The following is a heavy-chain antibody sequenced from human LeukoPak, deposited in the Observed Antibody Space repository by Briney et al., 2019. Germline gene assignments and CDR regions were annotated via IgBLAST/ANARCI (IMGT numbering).Heavy chain of an antibody. CDR3: ARESPRRSSWQNFDY. D-gene: IGHD6-13*01. CDR1: GYSITSNY. J-gene: IGHJ4*02. Sequence: ASVKVSCKASGYSITSNYIHWVRQAPGQGLEWMGIINPSPGTTTYAQKFQGRVTMTRDTSTSTVYMELTSLRSEDTAVYYCARESPRRSSWQNFDYWGQGTLVTVSS. V-gene: IGHV1-46*01. CDR2: INPSPGTT.